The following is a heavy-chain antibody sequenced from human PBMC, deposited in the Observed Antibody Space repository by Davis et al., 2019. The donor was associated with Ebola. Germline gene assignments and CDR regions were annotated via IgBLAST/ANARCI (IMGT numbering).Heavy chain of an antibody. D-gene: IGHD6-13*01. CDR1: GYTFTSYG. J-gene: IGHJ5*02. Sequence: ASVKVSCKASGYTFTSYGISWVRQAPGQGFEWMGWISAYNGNTNYAQKLQGRVTMTTDPSTSTVYMELRSLRSDDTAVYYCARVKGVAAAGNNWFDPWGQGTLVTVSS. V-gene: IGHV1-18*04. CDR2: ISAYNGNT. CDR3: ARVKGVAAAGNNWFDP.